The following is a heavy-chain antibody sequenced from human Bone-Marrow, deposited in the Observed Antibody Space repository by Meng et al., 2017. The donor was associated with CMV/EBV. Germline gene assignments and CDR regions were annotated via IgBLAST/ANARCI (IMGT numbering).Heavy chain of an antibody. CDR3: ASAPPDAFDI. V-gene: IGHV4-34*01. CDR2: INHSGST. J-gene: IGHJ3*02. Sequence: SETLSLTCAVYGGSFSGYYWSWIRQPPGKGLEWIGEINHSGSTNYNPSLKSRVTISVDTSKNQFSLKLSSETAADTAVYYCASAPPDAFDIWGQGTMVTVSS. CDR1: GGSFSGYY.